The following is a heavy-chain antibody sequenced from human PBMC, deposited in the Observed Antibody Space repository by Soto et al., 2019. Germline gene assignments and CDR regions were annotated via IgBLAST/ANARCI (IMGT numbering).Heavy chain of an antibody. V-gene: IGHV3-11*01. Sequence: PGGSLRLPCAASGFTFSDDYMSWIRPAPGKGLEWVSYISSSGSTIYYADSVKGRFTISRDNAKNSLYLRLNCLRAEDTAAYCCARKATGTTDWCDRWGQETLFAVSS. D-gene: IGHD1-1*01. CDR2: ISSSGSTI. J-gene: IGHJ5*02. CDR1: GFTFSDDY. CDR3: ARKATGTTDWCDR.